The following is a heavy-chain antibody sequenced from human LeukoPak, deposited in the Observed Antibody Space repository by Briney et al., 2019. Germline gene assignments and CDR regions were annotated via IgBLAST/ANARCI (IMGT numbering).Heavy chain of an antibody. Sequence: GGSLRLSCAASGFTFSSYSMNWVRQAPGKGLEWVSCINSRSSYIYYADSVKDRFTVSRDNAKNSLYLQMNSLRAEDTAVYYCARAPSVAGNYWGQGTLVTVSS. CDR1: GFTFSSYS. D-gene: IGHD6-19*01. CDR2: INSRSSYI. V-gene: IGHV3-21*01. J-gene: IGHJ4*02. CDR3: ARAPSVAGNY.